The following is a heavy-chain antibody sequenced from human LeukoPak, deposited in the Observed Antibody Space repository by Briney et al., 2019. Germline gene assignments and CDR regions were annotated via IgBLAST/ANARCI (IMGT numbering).Heavy chain of an antibody. V-gene: IGHV3-21*01. D-gene: IGHD5-12*01. CDR1: GFTFSSYS. CDR3: ARSPYSGYDSPGGGGMDV. Sequence: GGSLRLSCAASGFTFSSYSMNCVRQAPGKWLEWVSSISSSSSYIYYADSVKGRFTISRDNAKNSLYLQMNSLRAEDTAVYYCARSPYSGYDSPGGGGMDVWGQGTTVTVSS. CDR2: ISSSSSYI. J-gene: IGHJ6*02.